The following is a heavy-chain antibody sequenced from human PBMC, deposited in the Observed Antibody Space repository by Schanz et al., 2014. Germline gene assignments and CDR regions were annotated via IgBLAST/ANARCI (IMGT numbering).Heavy chain of an antibody. CDR3: ARDGYSVVVISPTESFDI. CDR1: GFNFSDYA. Sequence: EVQLVESGGGLVQPGGSLRLSCTASGFNFSDYAMCWVRQAPGKGLEWVSFVHPGGSTYYPDSVKGRFTISRDNSKNTLFLQMNSLRAEDTAVYYCARDGYSVVVISPTESFDIWGQGTMVTVSP. V-gene: IGHV3-66*01. D-gene: IGHD2-21*01. J-gene: IGHJ3*02. CDR2: VHPGGST.